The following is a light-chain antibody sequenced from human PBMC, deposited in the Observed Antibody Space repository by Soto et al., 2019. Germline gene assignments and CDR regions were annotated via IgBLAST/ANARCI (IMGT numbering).Light chain of an antibody. CDR1: QSISSY. V-gene: IGKV1-39*01. CDR2: AAS. J-gene: IGKJ4*01. CDR3: QQSYSTLPLT. Sequence: DIQMTQSPSSLSASVGDRVTITCRASQSISSYLNWYQQKPGKAPKLLIYAASSLQSGVPSRFSGSGSGTECTLTISSLQPEDFATYYGQQSYSTLPLTFGGGTKVEIK.